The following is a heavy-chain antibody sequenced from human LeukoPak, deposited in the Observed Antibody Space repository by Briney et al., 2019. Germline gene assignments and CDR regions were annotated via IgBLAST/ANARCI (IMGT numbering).Heavy chain of an antibody. D-gene: IGHD2-2*01. J-gene: IGHJ4*02. Sequence: GGSLRLSCAASGFTFSSYGVYWVRQAPGKGLEWVAVISYDGSNKYYADSVKGRFTISRDNSKNTLYLQMNSLRAEDTAVYYCAKDPRKYQPPYYFDYWGQGTLVTVSS. CDR2: ISYDGSNK. CDR1: GFTFSSYG. V-gene: IGHV3-30*18. CDR3: AKDPRKYQPPYYFDY.